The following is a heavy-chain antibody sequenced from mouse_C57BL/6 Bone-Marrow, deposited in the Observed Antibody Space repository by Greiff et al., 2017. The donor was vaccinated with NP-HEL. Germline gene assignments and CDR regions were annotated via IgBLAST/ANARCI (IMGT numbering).Heavy chain of an antibody. CDR1: GFPFSSYT. Sequence: EVQVVESGGGLVKPGGSLKLSCAASGFPFSSYTLSWVRQTPEKRLEWVATISGGGGNTYYPDSVKGRFTISRDNAKNTLYLQMSSLRSEDTALYYCARHYGSSIYYYAMDYWGQGTSVTVSS. CDR2: ISGGGGNT. CDR3: ARHYGSSIYYYAMDY. J-gene: IGHJ4*01. D-gene: IGHD1-1*01. V-gene: IGHV5-9*01.